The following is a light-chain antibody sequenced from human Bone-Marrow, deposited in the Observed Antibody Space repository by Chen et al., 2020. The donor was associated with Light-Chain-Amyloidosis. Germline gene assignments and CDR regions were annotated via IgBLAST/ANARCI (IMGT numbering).Light chain of an antibody. CDR3: SSYTITNTLV. J-gene: IGLJ1*01. CDR1: SSYGGGDNH. CDR2: KVT. Sequence: QSALTQPASGSGSPGQSITITCTGTSSYGGGDNHVSLYQQHPDKAPKLMIYKVTNRPSWVPDRFSGSKSYNTASLTISGLQTEDEADYFCSSYTITNTLVFGSGTRVTVL. V-gene: IGLV2-14*01.